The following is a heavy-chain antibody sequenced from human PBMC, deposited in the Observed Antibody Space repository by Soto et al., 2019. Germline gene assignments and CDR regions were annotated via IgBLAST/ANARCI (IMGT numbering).Heavy chain of an antibody. CDR3: ARAYTYDFDH. CDR1: GFSFGVSGVG. D-gene: IGHD2-21*01. J-gene: IGHJ4*02. Sequence: QITLKESGPTLVKPTQTLTLTCTFSGFSFGVSGVGVGWIRQPPGRALEWLGLVFWNDDKRYSPSLESRLTLTKDTSNNQVVLTVTNLDPGDTGTYYCARAYTYDFDHSGQGTQVTVSS. CDR2: VFWNDDK. V-gene: IGHV2-5*01.